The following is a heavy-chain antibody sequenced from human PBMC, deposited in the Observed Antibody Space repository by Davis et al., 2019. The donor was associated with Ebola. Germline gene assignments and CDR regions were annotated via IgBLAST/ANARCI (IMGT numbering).Heavy chain of an antibody. D-gene: IGHD2-2*01. Sequence: SETLSLTCAVYTGSSSGFSWSWIRQPPGKGLEWLGDINHGGSTNYNPSLKSRLTISVDTSKNQFSLRLNSLTAADTAVYYCARGGCGSASCYQWAFDLWGRGTLVTVSS. V-gene: IGHV4-34*01. CDR2: INHGGST. CDR1: TGSSSGFS. CDR3: ARGGCGSASCYQWAFDL. J-gene: IGHJ2*01.